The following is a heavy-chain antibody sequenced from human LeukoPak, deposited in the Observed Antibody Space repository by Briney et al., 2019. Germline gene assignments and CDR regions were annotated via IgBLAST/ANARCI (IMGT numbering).Heavy chain of an antibody. CDR2: ISAYNGNT. V-gene: IGHV1-18*01. CDR3: ARAGYCSGGSCYSLDAFDI. Sequence: GASVKVSCKASGYTFTSYGISGVRQAPGQGLEGMGWISAYNGNTNYAQKLQGRVTMTTDTSTSTAYMELRSLRSDDTAVYYCARAGYCSGGSCYSLDAFDIWGQGTMVTVSS. D-gene: IGHD2-15*01. CDR1: GYTFTSYG. J-gene: IGHJ3*02.